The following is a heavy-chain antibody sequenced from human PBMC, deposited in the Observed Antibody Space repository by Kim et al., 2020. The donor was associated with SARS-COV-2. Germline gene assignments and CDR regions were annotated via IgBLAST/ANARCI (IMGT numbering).Heavy chain of an antibody. V-gene: IGHV4-39*01. J-gene: IGHJ6*02. CDR3: ARIGYSDYDNYNPLSLGYGMDV. D-gene: IGHD5-12*01. Sequence: SETLSLTCTVSGDSISSSNYDWGWIRQPPGKGLEWIGSIYYSGSTYYNPSLKSRVTISVDTSKNQFSLKLTSVTAADTAVYYCARIGYSDYDNYNPLSLGYGMDVWGQGTTVTVSS. CDR2: IYYSGST. CDR1: GDSISSSNYD.